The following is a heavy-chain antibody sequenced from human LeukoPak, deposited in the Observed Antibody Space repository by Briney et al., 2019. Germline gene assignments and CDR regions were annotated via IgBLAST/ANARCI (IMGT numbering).Heavy chain of an antibody. CDR2: ISWNSGSI. D-gene: IGHD2-2*01. V-gene: IGHV3-9*01. CDR3: AKDSAAMPLGFFDI. J-gene: IGHJ3*02. CDR1: GFTFDDYA. Sequence: PGGSLRLSCAASGFTFDDYAMHWVRQAPGKGLEWVSGISWNSGSIGYADSVKGRFTISRDNAKNSLYLQMNSLRAEDTALYYCAKDSAAMPLGFFDIWGQGTMVIVSS.